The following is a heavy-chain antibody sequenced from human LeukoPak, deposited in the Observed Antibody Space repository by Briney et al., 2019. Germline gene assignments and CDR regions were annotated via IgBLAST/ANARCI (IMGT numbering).Heavy chain of an antibody. CDR2: ISWNSGSI. D-gene: IGHD3-3*01. V-gene: IGHV3-9*03. CDR3: AKDSNYDFWSGYLFDY. J-gene: IGHJ4*02. Sequence: PGGSLRLSCAASGFTFDDYAMHWVRQAPGKGLEWVSGISWNSGSIGYADSVKGRFTISRDNAKNSLYLQMNSLRAEDMALYYCAKDSNYDFWSGYLFDYWGQGTLVTVSS. CDR1: GFTFDDYA.